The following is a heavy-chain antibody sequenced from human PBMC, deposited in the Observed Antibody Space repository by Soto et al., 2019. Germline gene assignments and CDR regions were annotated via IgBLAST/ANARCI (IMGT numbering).Heavy chain of an antibody. J-gene: IGHJ3*02. Sequence: SETLSLTCTVSGGSISSGGYYWSWIRQHPGKGLEWIGYIYYSGSTYYNPSLKSRVTISVDTSKNQFSLKLSSVTAADTAVYYCARAPLPVLPAAIYAFDIWGQGTMVTVSS. V-gene: IGHV4-31*03. CDR2: IYYSGST. CDR3: ARAPLPVLPAAIYAFDI. D-gene: IGHD2-2*02. CDR1: GGSISSGGYY.